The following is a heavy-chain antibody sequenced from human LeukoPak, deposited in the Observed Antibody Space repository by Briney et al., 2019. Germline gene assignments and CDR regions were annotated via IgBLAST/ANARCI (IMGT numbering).Heavy chain of an antibody. D-gene: IGHD3-22*01. J-gene: IGHJ4*02. CDR1: GVTFSSNW. Sequence: NPGGSLRLSCAASGVTFSSNWMSWVRQAPGKGLEWVGRIKSKTDGGTTDYAAPVKGRFTISRDDSKNTLYLQMNSLKTEDTAVYYCTTELYYYDSSGYYLPYLSVDYWGQGTLVTVSS. CDR3: TTELYYYDSSGYYLPYLSVDY. V-gene: IGHV3-15*01. CDR2: IKSKTDGGTT.